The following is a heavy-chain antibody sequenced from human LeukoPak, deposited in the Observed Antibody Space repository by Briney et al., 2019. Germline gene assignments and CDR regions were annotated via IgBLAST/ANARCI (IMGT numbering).Heavy chain of an antibody. J-gene: IGHJ4*01. V-gene: IGHV3-7*03. CDR2: IKEDGSKK. Sequence: GGSLRLSCAASGFTFSGCWMTWVRQAPGKGLEWVANIKEDGSKKNYVDSVKGRFTIFRDNAKNSLYLQMNSLRAEDTAVYYCATPLDYYDSSGYHQGGDWGQGTLVTVSS. CDR1: GFTFSGCW. CDR3: ATPLDYYDSSGYHQGGD. D-gene: IGHD3-22*01.